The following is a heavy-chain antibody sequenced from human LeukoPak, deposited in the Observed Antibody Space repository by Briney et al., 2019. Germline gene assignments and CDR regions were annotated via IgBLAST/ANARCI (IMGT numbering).Heavy chain of an antibody. Sequence: GGSLRLSCAASGFTFSSYGMHWVRQAPGKGLEWVAVISYDGSNKYYADSVKGRFTISRDNSKNTLYLQMNSLRAEDTAVYYCAKGYCTNGVCYPLFDYWGQGTLVTVSS. CDR3: AKGYCTNGVCYPLFDY. CDR2: ISYDGSNK. CDR1: GFTFSSYG. D-gene: IGHD2-8*01. V-gene: IGHV3-30*18. J-gene: IGHJ4*02.